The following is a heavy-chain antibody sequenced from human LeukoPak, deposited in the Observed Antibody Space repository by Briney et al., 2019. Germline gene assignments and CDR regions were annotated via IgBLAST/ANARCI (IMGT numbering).Heavy chain of an antibody. V-gene: IGHV3-23*01. J-gene: IGHJ4*02. CDR2: ISGSGGST. CDR1: GFTFSSYA. D-gene: IGHD6-13*01. Sequence: TGGSLRLSCAASGFTFSSYAMSWVRQAPGKGLEWVSAISGSGGSTYYADSVKGRFTISRDNSKNTLYLQKNSLRSEDTAVYYCAKESQQLVPSPFDYWGQGTLVTVSS. CDR3: AKESQQLVPSPFDY.